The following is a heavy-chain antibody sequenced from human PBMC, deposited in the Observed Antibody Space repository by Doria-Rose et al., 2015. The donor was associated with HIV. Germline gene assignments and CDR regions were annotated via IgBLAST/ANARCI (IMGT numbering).Heavy chain of an antibody. V-gene: IGHV2-26*01. Sequence: QVTLKESGPVLVKPTETLTLTYTVSGVSLSSPGMGVSWIRQPPGKALEWLANIFSDDERSYKTSLKSRLSISRGTSKSQMVLTMTDMDPVDTATYYCARIKSSRWYHKYYFDFWGQGTLVIVSA. J-gene: IGHJ4*02. CDR2: IFSDDER. D-gene: IGHD6-13*01. CDR1: GVSLSSPGMG. CDR3: ARIKSSRWYHKYYFDF.